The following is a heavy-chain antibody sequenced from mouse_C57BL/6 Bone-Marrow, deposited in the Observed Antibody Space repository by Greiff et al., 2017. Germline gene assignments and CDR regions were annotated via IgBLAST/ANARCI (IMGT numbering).Heavy chain of an antibody. V-gene: IGHV5-15*01. J-gene: IGHJ4*01. CDR1: GFTFSDYG. Sequence: EVKLVASGGGLVQPGGSLKLSCAASGFTFSDYGMAWVRQAPRKGPEWVAFISNLAYSIYYADTVTGRFTISGENAKNTLYLEMSSLRSEDTAIYYCARQVYGSSYAMDYWGQGTSVTVSS. D-gene: IGHD1-1*01. CDR2: ISNLAYSI. CDR3: ARQVYGSSYAMDY.